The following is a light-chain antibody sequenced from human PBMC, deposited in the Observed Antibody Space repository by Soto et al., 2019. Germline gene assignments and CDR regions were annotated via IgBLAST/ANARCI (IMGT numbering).Light chain of an antibody. V-gene: IGKV3-20*01. CDR2: GAS. CDR1: QTLSSSR. Sequence: EIVLTQSPGTLSLSPGDRATPSCRASQTLSSSRLAWYQQKAGQAPRLLIYGASTRATGIPDRFSGSGSGTDFTLTISRLEPEDFAVYYCQQYGSSLMYTFGQGTRLDIK. J-gene: IGKJ2*01. CDR3: QQYGSSLMYT.